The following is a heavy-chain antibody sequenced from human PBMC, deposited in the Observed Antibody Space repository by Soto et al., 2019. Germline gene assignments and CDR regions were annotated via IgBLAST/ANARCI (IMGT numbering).Heavy chain of an antibody. CDR2: INADGTTT. V-gene: IGHV3-74*01. CDR1: GFTFSTYW. D-gene: IGHD1-1*01. J-gene: IGHJ5*02. CDR3: ATVAPHSYKCVAP. Sequence: EVHLVESGGGLVQPGGSLRLSCAASGFTFSTYWMHWVRQAPGKGLVWVSRINADGTTTTYADSVKGRFTISRENYKNTLYLQMNSLRDEDTDVYFCATVAPHSYKCVAPWGQGTMVTIS.